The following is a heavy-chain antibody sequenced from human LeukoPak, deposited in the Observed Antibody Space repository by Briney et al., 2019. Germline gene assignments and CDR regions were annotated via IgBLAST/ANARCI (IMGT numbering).Heavy chain of an antibody. CDR1: GYTFTGYY. D-gene: IGHD6-19*01. CDR3: AISSGWRGGFDY. V-gene: IGHV1-46*01. Sequence: ASVKVSCKASGYTFTGYYMHWVRQAPGQGLEWMGIINPSGGSTSYAQKFQGRVTMTRDTSTSTVYMELSSLRSEDTAVYYCAISSGWRGGFDYWGQGTLVTVSS. J-gene: IGHJ4*02. CDR2: INPSGGST.